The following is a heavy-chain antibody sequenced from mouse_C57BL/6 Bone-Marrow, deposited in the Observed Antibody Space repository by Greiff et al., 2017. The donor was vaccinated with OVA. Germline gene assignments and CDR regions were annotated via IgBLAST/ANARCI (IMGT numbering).Heavy chain of an antibody. CDR1: GYTFTNYW. V-gene: IGHV1-63*01. CDR2: IYPGGGYT. D-gene: IGHD2-3*01. CDR3: ARTGWFPLDY. Sequence: QVQLKQSGAELVRPGTSVKMSCKASGYTFTNYWIGWAKQRPGHGLEWIGDIYPGGGYTNYNEKFKGKATLTADKSSSTAYMQFSSLTSEDSAIYYCARTGWFPLDYWGQGTTLTVSS. J-gene: IGHJ2*01.